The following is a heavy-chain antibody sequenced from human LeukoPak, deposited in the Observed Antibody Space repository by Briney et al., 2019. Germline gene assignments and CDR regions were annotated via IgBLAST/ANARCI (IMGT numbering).Heavy chain of an antibody. V-gene: IGHV4-31*03. CDR3: ERAVVVTEDYYYYGMDV. D-gene: IGHD2-21*02. J-gene: IGHJ6*02. Sequence: SETLSLTCTVSGGSISSGGYYWSWIRQHPGKGLEWIGYIYYSGSTYYNPSLKSRVTISVDTSKNQFSLKLSSVTAADTAVYYCERAVVVTEDYYYYGMDVWGQGTTVTVSS. CDR1: GGSISSGGYY. CDR2: IYYSGST.